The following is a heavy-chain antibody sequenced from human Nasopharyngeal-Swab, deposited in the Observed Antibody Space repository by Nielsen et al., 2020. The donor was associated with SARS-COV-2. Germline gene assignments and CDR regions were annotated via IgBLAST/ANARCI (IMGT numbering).Heavy chain of an antibody. CDR3: AIGLDLLWPTNGPFDI. Sequence: ASVKVSCKPSGYTFTDYYMHWVRQAPGQGLEWMGWMNPHNGGTNYEQKFQGRVTMTRDTSISTAYMELSRLRSDDTAVYYCAIGLDLLWPTNGPFDIWGQGTMVSISS. J-gene: IGHJ3*02. CDR2: MNPHNGGT. D-gene: IGHD2-8*01. CDR1: GYTFTDYY. V-gene: IGHV1-2*02.